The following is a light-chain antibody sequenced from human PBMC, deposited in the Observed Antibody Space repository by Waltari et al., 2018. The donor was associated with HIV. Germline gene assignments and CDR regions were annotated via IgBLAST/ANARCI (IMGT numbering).Light chain of an antibody. V-gene: IGLV2-8*01. CDR2: EVT. Sequence: QSALTQPPSASGSPGHSVTLSCTGTNSDIGTYDYVSWYQQHPGKAPKLVISEVTKRPSGVSDRFSGSKSGNTAFLTVSGLQAEDEADYYCSSFANRDGFYVLFGGGTRLTVL. CDR3: SSFANRDGFYVL. CDR1: NSDIGTYDY. J-gene: IGLJ2*01.